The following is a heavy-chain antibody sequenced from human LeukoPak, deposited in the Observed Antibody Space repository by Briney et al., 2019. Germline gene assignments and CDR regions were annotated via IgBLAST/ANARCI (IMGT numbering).Heavy chain of an antibody. J-gene: IGHJ4*02. CDR2: ISGSGGST. V-gene: IGHV3-23*01. CDR3: AKVGSGWYYFDY. CDR1: GFTFSSYW. D-gene: IGHD6-19*01. Sequence: PGGSLRLSCAASGFTFSSYWMHWVRQAPGKGLEWVSAISGSGGSTYYADSVKGRFTISRDNSKNTLYLQMNSLRAEDTAVYYCAKVGSGWYYFDYWGQGTLVTVSS.